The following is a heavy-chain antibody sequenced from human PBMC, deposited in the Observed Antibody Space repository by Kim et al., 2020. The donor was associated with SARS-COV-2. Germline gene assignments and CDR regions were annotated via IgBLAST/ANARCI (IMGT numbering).Heavy chain of an antibody. V-gene: IGHV3-9*01. J-gene: IGHJ4*02. CDR3: VKDHSTSNWVYFDS. CDR2: ITWNSATI. CDR1: GFSFDDCA. D-gene: IGHD6-13*01. Sequence: GGSLRLSCAASGFSFDDCAMHWVRQAPGKGLGWVSVITWNSATIDYAESVKGRFNISRDNARDYLHLQMNMLRTEDTALYYCVKDHSTSNWVYFDSWGQGTLVTVSS.